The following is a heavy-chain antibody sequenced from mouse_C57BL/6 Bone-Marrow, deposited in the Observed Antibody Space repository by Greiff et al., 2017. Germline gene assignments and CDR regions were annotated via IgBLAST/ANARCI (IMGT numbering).Heavy chain of an antibody. Sequence: EVMLVESGGDLVKPGGSLKLSCAASGFTFSSYGMSWVRQTPDTRLEWVATISSGGSYTYYPDSVKGRFTISRDNAKNTLYLQMSSLKSEDTAMYDCARRDGTYFDYWGQGTTLTVSS. V-gene: IGHV5-6*02. CDR3: ARRDGTYFDY. D-gene: IGHD4-1*01. CDR1: GFTFSSYG. J-gene: IGHJ2*01. CDR2: ISSGGSYT.